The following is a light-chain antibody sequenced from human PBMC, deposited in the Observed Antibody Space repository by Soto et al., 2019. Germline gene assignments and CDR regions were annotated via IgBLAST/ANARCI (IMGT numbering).Light chain of an antibody. CDR3: SSWTSSSSYV. CDR1: SSDVGGYNS. J-gene: IGLJ1*01. CDR2: DVT. V-gene: IGLV2-14*01. Sequence: QSVLTQPASVSGSTGLSIAISCSGTSSDVGGYNSVSWYQQYPGKAPKLIIHDVTNRPSAVSDRFSGSKSGNTASLTISGLQAEAEADYYCSSWTSSSSYVFGSGTKVTVL.